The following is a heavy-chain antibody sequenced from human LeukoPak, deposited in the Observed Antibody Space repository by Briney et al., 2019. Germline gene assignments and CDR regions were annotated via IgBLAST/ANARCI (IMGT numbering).Heavy chain of an antibody. J-gene: IGHJ5*02. CDR2: ITGNGDKT. CDR3: ARIGMENFYDL. CDR1: GFTFSGIS. Sequence: GGSLRLSCAASGFTFSGISMHWIRQAPGRGLEYVSAITGNGDKTFYTDSVRGRFTIFRDNSKNTLFLQMGSLRGEDTALYFCARIGMENFYDLWGQGTLVTVSS. V-gene: IGHV3-64*02. D-gene: IGHD2/OR15-2a*01.